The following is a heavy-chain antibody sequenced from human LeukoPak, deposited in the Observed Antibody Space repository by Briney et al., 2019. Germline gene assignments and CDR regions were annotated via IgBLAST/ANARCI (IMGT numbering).Heavy chain of an antibody. CDR2: IYYSGNT. CDR3: ARGVEYSSSSYNWFDP. Sequence: SETLSLTCTVSGDSISSSNSYWGWIRQPPGKGLEWIGSIYYSGNTYYNASLKSRVTISVDTSKNQFSLKLSSVTAADTAVYYCARGVEYSSSSYNWFDPWGQGTLVTVSS. V-gene: IGHV4-39*07. J-gene: IGHJ5*02. CDR1: GDSISSSNSY. D-gene: IGHD6-6*01.